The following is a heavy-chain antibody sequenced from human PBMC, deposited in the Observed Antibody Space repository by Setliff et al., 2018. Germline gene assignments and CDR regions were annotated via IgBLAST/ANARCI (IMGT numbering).Heavy chain of an antibody. CDR3: ALNPSWFGELFGWFDP. J-gene: IGHJ5*02. D-gene: IGHD3-10*01. V-gene: IGHV4-39*01. Sequence: SETLSLTCTVSGGSISSSSYYWGWIRQPPGKGLEWIGSIYYSGSTYYNPSLKSRVTMSLDTSKNQFSLKLSSVTAADTAVYYCALNPSWFGELFGWFDPWGQGTLVTVSS. CDR1: GGSISSSSYY. CDR2: IYYSGST.